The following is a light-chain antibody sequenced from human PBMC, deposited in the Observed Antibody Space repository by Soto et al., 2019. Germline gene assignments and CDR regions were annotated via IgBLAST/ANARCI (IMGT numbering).Light chain of an antibody. J-gene: IGKJ2*01. CDR1: QGISTW. CDR2: AAS. CDR3: QQANSFPRT. V-gene: IGKV1-12*01. Sequence: DIQVTQSPSSVSASVGDRVTMTCRASQGISTWLAWHQQKPGKAPNLLIYAASNLESGVPSRFSGSGSGTDFTLTISSLQPEDSATYYCQQANSFPRTFGQGTKLEIK.